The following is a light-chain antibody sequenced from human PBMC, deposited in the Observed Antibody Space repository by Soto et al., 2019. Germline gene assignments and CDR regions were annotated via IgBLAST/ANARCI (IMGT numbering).Light chain of an antibody. CDR3: QHYGGMWA. V-gene: IGKV1-5*03. CDR1: QSISSW. J-gene: IGKJ1*01. Sequence: DIQMTQSPSTLSASVGDRVTITCRASQSISSWLAWYQQKPGKAPKLLIYRASSLESGVPSRFSGSGSGTEFILTISSLQPDDFTTYYCQHYGGMWAFGQGTKVDIK. CDR2: RAS.